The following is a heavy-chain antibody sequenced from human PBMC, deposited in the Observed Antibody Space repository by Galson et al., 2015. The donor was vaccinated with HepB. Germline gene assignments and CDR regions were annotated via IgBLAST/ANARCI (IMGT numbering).Heavy chain of an antibody. CDR3: ARGAITVTSEGYYYFYYMDV. CDR2: ISNSGSTI. CDR1: GFTFSDSY. J-gene: IGHJ6*03. V-gene: IGHV3-11*01. D-gene: IGHD4-17*01. Sequence: SLRLSCAASGFTFSDSYMSWIRQAPGKGLEWVSYISNSGSTIYYADSVKGRFTISRDNAKNSLYLQMNSLRAEDTAVYYCARGAITVTSEGYYYFYYMDVWGKGTTVTVSS.